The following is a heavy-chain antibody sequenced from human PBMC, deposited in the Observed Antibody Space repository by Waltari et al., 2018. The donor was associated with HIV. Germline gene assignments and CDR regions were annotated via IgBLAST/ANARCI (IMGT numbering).Heavy chain of an antibody. CDR3: ARHALRVGAAYWNFDL. J-gene: IGHJ2*01. Sequence: HLQLQESGPGLVKPSGTLYLTCTVPGGSIRNSNFFWGVIRQTPGKGVDWIGSIYYRGSTYCNPSLKSRVTISVDTSKNQFALKLNTLTTADTAVFYCARHALRVGAAYWNFDLWGRGTLVTVSS. CDR2: IYYRGST. CDR1: GGSIRNSNFF. D-gene: IGHD1-26*01. V-gene: IGHV4-39*01.